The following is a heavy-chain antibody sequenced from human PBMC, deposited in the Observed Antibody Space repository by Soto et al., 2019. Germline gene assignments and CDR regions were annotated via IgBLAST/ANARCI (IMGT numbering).Heavy chain of an antibody. D-gene: IGHD1-20*01. J-gene: IGHJ4*02. CDR1: GFTFSSYG. V-gene: IGHV3-33*01. CDR2: IWYDGSNK. CDR3: ARDHGDGITGRLLYYFDY. Sequence: GGSLRLSCAASGFTFSSYGMHWVRQAPGKGLEWVAVIWYDGSNKYYADSVKGRFTISRDNSKNTLYLQMNSLRAEDTAVYYCARDHGDGITGRLLYYFDYWGQGTLVTVSS.